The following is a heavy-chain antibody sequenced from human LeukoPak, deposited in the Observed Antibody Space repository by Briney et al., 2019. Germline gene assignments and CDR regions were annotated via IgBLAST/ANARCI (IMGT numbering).Heavy chain of an antibody. Sequence: SQTLSLTCTVSGGSISSGGYYWSWIRQPPGKGLEWIGEINRSGSTNYNPSLKSRVTISVDTSKNQFSLKLSSVTAADTAVYYCVVREWVVKRWLQFGYYFDYWGQGTLVTVSS. CDR2: INRSGST. CDR1: GGSISSGGYY. CDR3: VVREWVVKRWLQFGYYFDY. D-gene: IGHD5-24*01. V-gene: IGHV4-30-2*01. J-gene: IGHJ4*02.